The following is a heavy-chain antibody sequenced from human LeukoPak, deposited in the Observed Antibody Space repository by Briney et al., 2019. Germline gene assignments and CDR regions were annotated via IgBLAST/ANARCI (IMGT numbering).Heavy chain of an antibody. V-gene: IGHV3-53*01. CDR3: ARGRQNYGDYPY. CDR1: GFTVSGEY. Sequence: PGGSLRLSCVVSGFTVSGEYISWFRQAPGKGLEWVSVLYYGVSTFYKDSVKGRFTTSGDNFNNTVYLQMNSLRAEDTAVYYCARGRQNYGDYPYWGQGTLVTVSS. D-gene: IGHD4-17*01. CDR2: LYYGVST. J-gene: IGHJ4*02.